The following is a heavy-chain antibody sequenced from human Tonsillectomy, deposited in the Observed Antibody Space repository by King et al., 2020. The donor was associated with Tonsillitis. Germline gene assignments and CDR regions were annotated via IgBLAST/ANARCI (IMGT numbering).Heavy chain of an antibody. J-gene: IGHJ1*01. D-gene: IGHD6-13*01. CDR3: ARDLYSSPATQYFQH. CDR2: ISYDESNR. Sequence: VQLVESGGGVVQPGRSLRLSCAASGFTFSSYAMHWVRQAPGKGLEWVALISYDESNRYYADSVKGRFTISRDNSKDTLYLQMNSLIAEDTAVYYCARDLYSSPATQYFQHWGQGTLVTVSS. CDR1: GFTFSSYA. V-gene: IGHV3-30*04.